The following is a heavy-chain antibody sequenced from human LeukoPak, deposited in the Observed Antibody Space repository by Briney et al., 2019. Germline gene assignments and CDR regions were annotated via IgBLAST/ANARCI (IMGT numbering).Heavy chain of an antibody. Sequence: GGSLRLPCAASGFTFSSYGMHWVRQAPGKGLEWVAVIWYDGSNKYYADSVKGRFTISRDNSKNTLYLQMNSLRAEDTAVYYCARENSSSWYYYYYYYYMDVWGKGTTVTVSS. CDR3: ARENSSSWYYYYYYYYMDV. CDR1: GFTFSSYG. CDR2: IWYDGSNK. V-gene: IGHV3-33*01. D-gene: IGHD6-13*01. J-gene: IGHJ6*03.